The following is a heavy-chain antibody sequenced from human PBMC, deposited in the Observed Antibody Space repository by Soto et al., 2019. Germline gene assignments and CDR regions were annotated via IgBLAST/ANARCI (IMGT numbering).Heavy chain of an antibody. CDR2: INAGIGNT. J-gene: IGHJ4*02. CDR1: GYTFTSYA. Sequence: ASVKVSCKASGYTFTSYAMHWVRQAPGQRLEWMGWINAGIGNTNYAQKFQGRVTITTDKSTSTAYMELSSLRSEDTAVYYCARVFSSSTYYFDYWGQGTLVTVSS. CDR3: ARVFSSSTYYFDY. V-gene: IGHV1-3*01. D-gene: IGHD3-10*01.